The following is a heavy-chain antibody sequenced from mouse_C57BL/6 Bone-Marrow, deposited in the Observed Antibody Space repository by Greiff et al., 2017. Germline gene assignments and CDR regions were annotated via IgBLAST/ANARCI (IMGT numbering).Heavy chain of an antibody. Sequence: QVQLQQSGAELVKPGASVKISCKASGYAFSSYWMNWVKQRPGKGLEWIGQIYPGDGDTNYNGKFKGKATLTADKSSSTAYMQLSSLTSEDSAVYFCARGDYYGSSWHWYFDVWGTGTTVTVSS. CDR1: GYAFSSYW. J-gene: IGHJ1*03. V-gene: IGHV1-80*01. D-gene: IGHD1-1*01. CDR2: IYPGDGDT. CDR3: ARGDYYGSSWHWYFDV.